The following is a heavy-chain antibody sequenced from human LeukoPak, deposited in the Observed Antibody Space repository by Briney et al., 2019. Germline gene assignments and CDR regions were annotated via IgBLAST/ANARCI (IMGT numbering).Heavy chain of an antibody. CDR2: IYYSGST. CDR1: GGSIRSTTYY. J-gene: IGHJ6*03. Sequence: SETLSLTCSVSGGSIRSTTYYWGWIRQPPGKGLEWIGSIYYSGSTYYNPSLKSRVTISVDTSKNQFSLKLSSVTAADTAVYYCARETSQKGAHYMDVWGKGTTVTISS. V-gene: IGHV4-39*07. D-gene: IGHD3-16*01. CDR3: ARETSQKGAHYMDV.